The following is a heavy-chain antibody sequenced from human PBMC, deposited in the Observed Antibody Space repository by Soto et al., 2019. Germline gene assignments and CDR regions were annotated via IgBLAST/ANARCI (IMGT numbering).Heavy chain of an antibody. J-gene: IGHJ6*02. CDR3: AALESGIAVAGTALYYYYGMDV. CDR2: IVVGIGNT. D-gene: IGHD6-19*01. V-gene: IGHV1-58*01. Sequence: ASVKVSCKASGFTFTSSAVQWVRQARGQRLEWIGRIVVGIGNTNYAQKFQERVTITRDMSTSTAYMELSSLRSEDTAVYYCAALESGIAVAGTALYYYYGMDVWGQGTTVTVSS. CDR1: GFTFTSSA.